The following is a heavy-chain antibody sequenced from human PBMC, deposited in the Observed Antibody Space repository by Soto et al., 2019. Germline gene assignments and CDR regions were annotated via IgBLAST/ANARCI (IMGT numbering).Heavy chain of an antibody. V-gene: IGHV4-61*01. Sequence: SETLSLTCTVSGGSVRSDNYHWIWIRQPPGKGLEYSGYMAYSGSTNYNPSLKSRVTISVDASKNQISLKLTSPTAEDTAVYYCARGVGSSPPQYWGRGTLVTVSS. CDR2: MAYSGST. CDR3: ARGVGSSPPQY. J-gene: IGHJ4*02. CDR1: GGSVRSDNYH. D-gene: IGHD1-26*01.